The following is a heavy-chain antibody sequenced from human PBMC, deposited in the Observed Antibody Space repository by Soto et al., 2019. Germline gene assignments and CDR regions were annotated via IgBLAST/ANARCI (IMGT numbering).Heavy chain of an antibody. CDR1: GFSLTTSGVG. CDR2: IYWDDDK. J-gene: IGHJ6*02. V-gene: IGHV2-5*02. Sequence: QITLKESGPTLVKPTQTLTLTCTFSGFSLTTSGVGVGWIRQLPGKDLEWLALIYWDDDKRYSPFMKSRLTITKDTSKNEVVITMTKLDPVDTATYYCAHRYNSLYNYYGMDVWGQGTTVTVSS. CDR3: AHRYNSLYNYYGMDV. D-gene: IGHD1-20*01.